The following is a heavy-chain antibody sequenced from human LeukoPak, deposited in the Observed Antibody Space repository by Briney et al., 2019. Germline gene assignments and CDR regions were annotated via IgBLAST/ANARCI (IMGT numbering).Heavy chain of an antibody. Sequence: GESLQISCQGSGYSFTSYGIGWVRQIPGKGLEWMGIIYTGDSDTRYSPSFQGQVTISADKSICTAYLQWSSLKASDTAMYYCAFWSGYYLDYWGQGTLVTVSS. D-gene: IGHD3-3*01. CDR2: IYTGDSDT. V-gene: IGHV5-51*01. CDR3: AFWSGYYLDY. J-gene: IGHJ4*02. CDR1: GYSFTSYG.